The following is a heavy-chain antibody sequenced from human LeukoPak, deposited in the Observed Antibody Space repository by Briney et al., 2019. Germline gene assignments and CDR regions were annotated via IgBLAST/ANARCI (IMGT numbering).Heavy chain of an antibody. V-gene: IGHV1-69*05. J-gene: IGHJ3*02. CDR2: IIPIFGTA. D-gene: IGHD6-13*01. CDR3: ARDSSSWEGGAFDI. CDR1: GGTFSSYA. Sequence: ASVKVSCKASGGTFSSYAISWVRQAPGQGLEWMGRIIPIFGTANYAQRFQGRVTITTDESTSTPYMELSSLRSEDTAVYYCARDSSSWEGGAFDIWGQGTMVTVSS.